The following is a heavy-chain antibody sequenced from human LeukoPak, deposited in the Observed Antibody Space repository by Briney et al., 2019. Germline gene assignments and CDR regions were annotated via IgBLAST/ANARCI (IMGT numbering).Heavy chain of an antibody. Sequence: ASVKVSCKASGYTFTGYYMHWVRQAPGQGLEWMGWINPNSGGTNYAQKFQGRVTMTRDTSTSTAYMELRSLRSDDTAVYYCARVVAPHTRYYYYYMDVWGKGTTVTVSS. V-gene: IGHV1-2*02. CDR3: ARVVAPHTRYYYYYMDV. CDR1: GYTFTGYY. J-gene: IGHJ6*03. CDR2: INPNSGGT. D-gene: IGHD1-14*01.